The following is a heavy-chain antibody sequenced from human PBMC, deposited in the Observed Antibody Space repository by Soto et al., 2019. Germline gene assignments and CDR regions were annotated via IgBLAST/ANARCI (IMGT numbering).Heavy chain of an antibody. D-gene: IGHD2-2*01. CDR2: IYHSGST. CDR3: ARVPDR. Sequence: PSETLSLTCTVSGGSFSPNSWSWIRQPPGKGLEWIGYIYHSGSTYYNPSLKSRVTISVDRSKNQFSLKLSSVTAADTAVYYCARVPDRWGQGTLVTVS. J-gene: IGHJ5*02. CDR1: GGSFSPNS. V-gene: IGHV4-30-2*01.